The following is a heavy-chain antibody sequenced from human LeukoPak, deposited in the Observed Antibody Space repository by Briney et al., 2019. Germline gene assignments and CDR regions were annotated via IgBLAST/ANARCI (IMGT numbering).Heavy chain of an antibody. CDR3: ARDKAGIAVAGQGGLDY. Sequence: SETLSLTCTASGGSISSYYWSWIRQPPGKGLEGMGYIYTSGSTNYNPSLKSRVTISVDTSTNQFSLKLSSVTAADTGVYYCARDKAGIAVAGQGGLDYWGQGTLVTVSS. CDR1: GGSISSYY. CDR2: IYTSGST. V-gene: IGHV4-4*09. J-gene: IGHJ4*02. D-gene: IGHD6-19*01.